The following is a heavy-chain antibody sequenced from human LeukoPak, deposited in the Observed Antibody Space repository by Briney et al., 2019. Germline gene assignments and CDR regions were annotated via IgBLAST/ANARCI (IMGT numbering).Heavy chain of an antibody. CDR1: GGSISSSSYY. V-gene: IGHV4-39*07. CDR2: IYYSGST. Sequence: PSETLSLTCTVSGGSISSSSYYWGWIRQPPGKGLEWIGSIYYSGSTYYNPSLKSRVTISVDTSKNQFSLKLTSVIAADTAVYYCAREARPLRYFYMDVWGKGTTVTVSS. J-gene: IGHJ6*03. CDR3: AREARPLRYFYMDV. D-gene: IGHD2-21*01.